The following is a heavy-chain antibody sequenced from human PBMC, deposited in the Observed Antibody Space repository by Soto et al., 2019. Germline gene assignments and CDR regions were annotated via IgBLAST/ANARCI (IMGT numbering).Heavy chain of an antibody. D-gene: IGHD6-6*01. Sequence: QPGGSLRLSCAASGFTFSSYWMSWVRQAPGKGLEWVANIKEDGSEKYYVDSVKGRFTISRDNAKNSLYLQMNSLRAEDTAVYYCARDIAARPSWFDPWGQGTLVTVSS. CDR1: GFTFSSYW. CDR3: ARDIAARPSWFDP. J-gene: IGHJ5*02. V-gene: IGHV3-7*01. CDR2: IKEDGSEK.